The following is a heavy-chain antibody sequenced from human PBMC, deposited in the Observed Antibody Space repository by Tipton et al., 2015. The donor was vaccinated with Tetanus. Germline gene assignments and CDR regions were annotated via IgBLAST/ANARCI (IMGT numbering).Heavy chain of an antibody. CDR3: ARNGSVTPRTLYYRYNGMDV. V-gene: IGHV4-59*01. CDR1: GGSITSSY. Sequence: TLSLTCTASGGSITSSYWSWIRQPPGKRLEWIGYIYYSGSINYNPSLKSRVTIAVDTSKNQLSLTLTSVTAADTAVYYCARNGSVTPRTLYYRYNGMDVWGQGTTVTVSS. D-gene: IGHD2-21*02. CDR2: IYYSGSI. J-gene: IGHJ6*02.